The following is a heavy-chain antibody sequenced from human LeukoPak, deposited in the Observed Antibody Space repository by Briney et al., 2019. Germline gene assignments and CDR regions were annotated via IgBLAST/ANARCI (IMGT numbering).Heavy chain of an antibody. Sequence: SETLSLTCAVSGGSISSSSYYWGWIRQPPGKGLEWIGSIYYSGSTYYNPSLKSRVTISVDTSKNQFSLKLSSVTAADTAVYYCARQGGCGGDCYSYYFDYWGQGTLVTVSS. V-gene: IGHV4-39*01. CDR1: GGSISSSSYY. J-gene: IGHJ4*02. CDR3: ARQGGCGGDCYSYYFDY. D-gene: IGHD2-21*02. CDR2: IYYSGST.